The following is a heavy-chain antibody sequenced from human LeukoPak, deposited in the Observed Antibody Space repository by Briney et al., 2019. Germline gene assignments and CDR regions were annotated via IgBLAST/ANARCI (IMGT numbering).Heavy chain of an antibody. D-gene: IGHD3-22*01. J-gene: IGHJ3*02. CDR2: IYSGGST. V-gene: IGHV3-53*01. Sequence: PGGSLRLSCAASGFTVSSNYMSWVRQAPGKGLEWVSVIYSGGSTYYADSVKGRFTISRDNSKNTLYLQMNSLRAEDTAVYYCARLLDDSSGYFPSAFDIWGQGTMVTVSS. CDR1: GFTVSSNY. CDR3: ARLLDDSSGYFPSAFDI.